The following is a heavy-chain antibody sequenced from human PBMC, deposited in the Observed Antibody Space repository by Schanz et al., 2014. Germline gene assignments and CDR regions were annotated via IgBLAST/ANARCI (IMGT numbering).Heavy chain of an antibody. CDR1: GFTVSSNY. Sequence: EVQLVESGGGLVQPGGSLRLSCAASGFTVSSNYMSWVRQAPGKGLEWVSVIYGGGITYYADSVKGTFNISRASSRNTLYLQMNTLKDEDTALYYCASLYDREYFDYWGQGTLVTVSS. D-gene: IGHD2-8*01. CDR2: IYGGGIT. CDR3: ASLYDREYFDY. J-gene: IGHJ4*02. V-gene: IGHV3-66*01.